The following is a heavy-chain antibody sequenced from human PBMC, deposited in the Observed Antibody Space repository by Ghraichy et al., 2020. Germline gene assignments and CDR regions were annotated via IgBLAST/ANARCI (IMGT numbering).Heavy chain of an antibody. D-gene: IGHD1-26*01. CDR3: ALGAKDYFGH. Sequence: SQTLSLTCTVSGGSISSYYWSWIRQPPGKGLEWIAYIFYSGITNYNPSLKSRVTISVDTSKNQFSLKLSSVTAADTAVYYCALGAKDYFGHWGQGTLVSVSS. J-gene: IGHJ4*02. CDR2: IFYSGIT. CDR1: GGSISSYY. V-gene: IGHV4-59*08.